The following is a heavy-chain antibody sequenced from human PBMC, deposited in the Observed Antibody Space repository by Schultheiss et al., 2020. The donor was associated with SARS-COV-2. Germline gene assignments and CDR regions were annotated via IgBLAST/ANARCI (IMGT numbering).Heavy chain of an antibody. J-gene: IGHJ6*02. CDR1: GYSFTNYW. CDR2: IYPGDSDT. CDR3: AVYYDFWSGPREYGMDV. D-gene: IGHD3-3*01. V-gene: IGHV5-51*01. Sequence: GESLKISCKGSGYSFTNYWIGWVRQMPGKGLEWTGIIYPGDSDTRYSPSFQGQVTISADKSISTAYLQWSSLKASDTAMYYCAVYYDFWSGPREYGMDVWGQGTTVTVSS.